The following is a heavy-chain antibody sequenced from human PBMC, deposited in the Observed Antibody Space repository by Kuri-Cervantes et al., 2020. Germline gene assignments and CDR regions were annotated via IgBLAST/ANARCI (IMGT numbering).Heavy chain of an antibody. J-gene: IGHJ6*03. CDR3: ARTDCSSTSCYFYYYYMDV. CDR1: GGTFSSYA. Sequence: SVKVSCKASGGTFSSYAISWVRQAPGQGLEWMGGIIPIFGTANYAQKFQGRVTMTTDTSTSTAYMELRSLRSDDTAVYYCARTDCSSTSCYFYYYYMDVWGKGTTVTVSS. D-gene: IGHD2-2*01. CDR2: IIPIFGTA. V-gene: IGHV1-69*05.